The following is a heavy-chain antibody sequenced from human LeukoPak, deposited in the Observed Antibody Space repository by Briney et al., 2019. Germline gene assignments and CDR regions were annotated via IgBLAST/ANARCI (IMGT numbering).Heavy chain of an antibody. CDR2: IYYSGST. V-gene: IGHV4-31*03. CDR3: AREGGGYSGYDRGYYFDY. CDR1: GGSISSGGYY. Sequence: SETLSLTCTVSGGSISSGGYYWSWIRQHPGKGLEWIGYIYYSGSTYYNPSLKSRVTISVDTSKNQFSLKLSSVTAADTAVYYCAREGGGYSGYDRGYYFDYWGQGTLVTVSS. D-gene: IGHD5-12*01. J-gene: IGHJ4*02.